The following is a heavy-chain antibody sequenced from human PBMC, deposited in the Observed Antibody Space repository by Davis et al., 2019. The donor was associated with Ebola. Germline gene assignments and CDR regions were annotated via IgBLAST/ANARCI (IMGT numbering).Heavy chain of an antibody. D-gene: IGHD1-26*01. Sequence: GGSLRLSCKGSGYSFTSYWIGWVRQMPGKGLEWMGIIYPGDSDTRYSPSFQGQVTISAAKSISTAYLQWSSLKASDTAMYYCARHQSSGTFSQFDPWGQGTLVTVSS. CDR1: GYSFTSYW. CDR3: ARHQSSGTFSQFDP. CDR2: IYPGDSDT. J-gene: IGHJ5*02. V-gene: IGHV5-51*01.